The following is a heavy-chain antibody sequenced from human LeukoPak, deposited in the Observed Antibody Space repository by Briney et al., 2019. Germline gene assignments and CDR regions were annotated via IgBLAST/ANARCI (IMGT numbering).Heavy chain of an antibody. D-gene: IGHD1-26*01. CDR2: IYYSGST. CDR3: ASLSLGVVGAAAWFDP. CDR1: GGSISSYY. V-gene: IGHV4-59*08. Sequence: SETQSLTCTVSGGSISSYYWSWIRQPPGKGLEWIGYIYYSGSTNYNPSLKSRVTISVDTSKNQFSLKLSSVTAADTAVYYCASLSLGVVGAAAWFDPWGQGTLVTVSS. J-gene: IGHJ5*02.